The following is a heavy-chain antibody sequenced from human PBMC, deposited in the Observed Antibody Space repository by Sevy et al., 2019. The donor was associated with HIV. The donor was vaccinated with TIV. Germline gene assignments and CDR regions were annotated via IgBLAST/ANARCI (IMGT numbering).Heavy chain of an antibody. Sequence: SETLSLTCAVSGYSISSGYYWGWIRQPPGKGLEWIGRIYHSGSTYYNPSLTSRVTISVDTSKNQFSLKLSSVTAADTAVYYCARADPIVVVPAAKGGWFDPWGQGTLVTVSS. J-gene: IGHJ5*02. V-gene: IGHV4-38-2*01. CDR3: ARADPIVVVPAAKGGWFDP. CDR2: IYHSGST. D-gene: IGHD2-2*01. CDR1: GYSISSGYY.